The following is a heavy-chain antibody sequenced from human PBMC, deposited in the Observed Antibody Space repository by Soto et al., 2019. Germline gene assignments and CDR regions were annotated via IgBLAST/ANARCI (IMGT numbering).Heavy chain of an antibody. CDR2: IYYSGST. D-gene: IGHD2-2*01. Sequence: PSETLSLTCTVSGGSISSSSYYWGWIRQPPGKGLEWIGSIYYSGSTYYNPSLKSRVTISVDTSKNQFSLKLSSVTAADTAVYYCARLKEVVPAARVWWFDPWGQGTLVTVSS. CDR1: GGSISSSSYY. CDR3: ARLKEVVPAARVWWFDP. J-gene: IGHJ5*02. V-gene: IGHV4-39*01.